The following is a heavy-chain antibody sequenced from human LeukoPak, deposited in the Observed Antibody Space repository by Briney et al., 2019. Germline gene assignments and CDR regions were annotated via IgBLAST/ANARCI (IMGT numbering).Heavy chain of an antibody. CDR1: GFTFSSYS. V-gene: IGHV3-21*01. Sequence: GGSLRLSCAASGFTFSSYSMNWVRQAPGKGLEWVSSISSSSSYIYYADSVKGRFTISRDNAKNSLYLQMNSLRAEDTAVYYCARETTSMVRGVGIDYWGQGTLVTVSS. CDR3: ARETTSMVRGVGIDY. D-gene: IGHD3-10*01. J-gene: IGHJ4*02. CDR2: ISSSSSYI.